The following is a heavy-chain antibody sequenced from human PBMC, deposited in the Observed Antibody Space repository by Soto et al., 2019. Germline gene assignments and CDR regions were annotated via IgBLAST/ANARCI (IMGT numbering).Heavy chain of an antibody. J-gene: IGHJ5*02. V-gene: IGHV3-9*01. D-gene: IGHD2-15*01. CDR3: AKDIHSGGKWWVGWFDP. Sequence: GGSLRLSCAASGFTFDDYAMHWVRQAPGKCLEWVSGISWNSGSIGYAESVKGRFTISRDNAKNSLYLQMNSLRAEDTALYYCAKDIHSGGKWWVGWFDPWGQGTLVTVSS. CDR2: ISWNSGSI. CDR1: GFTFDDYA.